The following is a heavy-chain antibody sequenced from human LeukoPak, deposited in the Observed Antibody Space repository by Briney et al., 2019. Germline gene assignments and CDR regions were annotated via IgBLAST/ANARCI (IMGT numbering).Heavy chain of an antibody. J-gene: IGHJ4*02. D-gene: IGHD5-12*01. Sequence: ASETLSLTCTVSGGSISSSSYYWGWIRQPPGKGLEWIASIFYSGSTYYNPSLKSRVTISVDTSKNQFSLRLNSVTAADTAVYYCATLGLATTVWGQGTLVTVSS. CDR1: GGSISSSSYY. CDR3: ATLGLATTV. V-gene: IGHV4-39*07. CDR2: IFYSGST.